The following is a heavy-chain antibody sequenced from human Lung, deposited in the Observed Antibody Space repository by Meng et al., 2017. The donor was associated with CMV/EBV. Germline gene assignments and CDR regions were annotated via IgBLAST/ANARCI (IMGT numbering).Heavy chain of an antibody. V-gene: IGHV1-2*04. D-gene: IGHD1-1*01. J-gene: IGHJ4*02. CDR2: INPYNGDT. CDR1: GYTFIDYR. Sequence: QVQLAQSGAEVKEPGASVKLSCKTSGYTFIDYRIHWVRQAPGQGLEWMGWINPYNGDTIYARDFQGWVTMTRDTSNRTLYMEVSRLRFDDTAVYYCARAIVKNGKRQFDYWGQGTLVTVSS. CDR3: ARAIVKNGKRQFDY.